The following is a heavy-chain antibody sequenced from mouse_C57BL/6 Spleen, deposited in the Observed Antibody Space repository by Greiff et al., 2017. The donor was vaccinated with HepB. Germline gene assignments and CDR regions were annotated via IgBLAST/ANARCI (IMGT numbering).Heavy chain of an antibody. V-gene: IGHV2-9-1*01. CDR3: ARNPKGGAMDY. J-gene: IGHJ4*01. CDR2: IWHGGGT. Sequence: QVQLQQSGPGLVAPSQSLSITCTVSGFSLTSYAISWVRQPPGKGLEWLGVIWHGGGTNYNSAPKSRLSISNDNSKSKVFLKMNSLQTDDTARYYCARNPKGGAMDYWGQGTSVTVSS. CDR1: GFSLTSYA.